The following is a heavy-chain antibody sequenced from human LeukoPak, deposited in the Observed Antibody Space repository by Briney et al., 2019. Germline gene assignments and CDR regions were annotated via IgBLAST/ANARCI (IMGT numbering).Heavy chain of an antibody. Sequence: SETLSLACTVSGASISNYYWTWIRQPAGKGLEWIGRLYIGRSTDYNPSLKSRVTMSVDTSNNQFSLKVTTVPAADTAIYYCARESRVFIGDGYYLPSWGPGTLVTVSP. CDR3: ARESRVFIGDGYYLPS. CDR2: LYIGRST. D-gene: IGHD2/OR15-2a*01. V-gene: IGHV4-4*07. CDR1: GASISNYY. J-gene: IGHJ1*01.